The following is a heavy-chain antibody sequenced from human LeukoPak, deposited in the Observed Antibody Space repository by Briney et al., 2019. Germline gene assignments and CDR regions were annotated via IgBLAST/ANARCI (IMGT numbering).Heavy chain of an antibody. CDR2: INNDGSDI. J-gene: IGHJ4*02. D-gene: IGHD1-14*01. CDR3: AKYRTTSAPPRNFDY. CDR1: GFTFSSFA. Sequence: AGGSLRLSCAASGFTFSSFAMIWVRQAPGKGLEWVSVINNDGSDIHDADSVKGRFTISRDNSKNTLYLQMNSLRADDTAIYYCAKYRTTSAPPRNFDYWGQGTLVTVSS. V-gene: IGHV3-23*03.